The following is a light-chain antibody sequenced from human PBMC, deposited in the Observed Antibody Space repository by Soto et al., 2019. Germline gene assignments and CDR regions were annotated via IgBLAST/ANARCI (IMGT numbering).Light chain of an antibody. V-gene: IGKV1-39*01. Sequence: DIQMTQSPSSLSASVGDRITIACRTSQRISNYLHWYQHRPGNAPKLLISRVSSLQSGVPSRFSGSGSGTDFPLTISSLQPEDFATYYFQQSYNTYTVGQGTKLEIK. J-gene: IGKJ2*01. CDR1: QRISNY. CDR3: QQSYNTYT. CDR2: RVS.